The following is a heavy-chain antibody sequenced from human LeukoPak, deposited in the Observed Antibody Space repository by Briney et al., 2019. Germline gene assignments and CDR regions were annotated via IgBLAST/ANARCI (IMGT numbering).Heavy chain of an antibody. CDR2: ISSSSSYI. V-gene: IGHV3-21*01. CDR1: GFTFSSFS. D-gene: IGHD3-3*01. CDR3: ASGVEGNSRNYFDY. Sequence: GGSLRLSCAASGFTFSSFSMNWVRQAPGKGLEWVSSISSSSSYIYYADSVKGRFAISRDNAKNSLFLQMNSLRAEDTAVYYCASGVEGNSRNYFDYWGQGTLVTVSS. J-gene: IGHJ4*02.